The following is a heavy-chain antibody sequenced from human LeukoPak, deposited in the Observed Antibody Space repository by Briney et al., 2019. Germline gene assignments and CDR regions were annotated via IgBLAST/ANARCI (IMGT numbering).Heavy chain of an antibody. D-gene: IGHD5-12*01. CDR3: AKGTGNIVATIDY. CDR1: GFTFSSYG. Sequence: GRSLRLSCAASGFTFSSYGMHWVRQAPGKGLEWVAVIWYDGSNKYYADSVKGRFTIPRDNSKNTLYLQMNSLRAEDTAVYYCAKGTGNIVATIDYWGQGTLVTVSS. V-gene: IGHV3-33*06. CDR2: IWYDGSNK. J-gene: IGHJ4*02.